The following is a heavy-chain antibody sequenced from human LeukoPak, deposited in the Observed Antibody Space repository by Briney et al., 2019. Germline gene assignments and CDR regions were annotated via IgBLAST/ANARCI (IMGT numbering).Heavy chain of an antibody. CDR1: GFTVSSNY. D-gene: IGHD3-22*01. CDR3: ARQKNYCDSSGLSF. V-gene: IGHV3-53*01. Sequence: GGSLRLTCAASGFTVSSNYMSWVRQAPGKGLEWVSVIYSGGSTYYADSVKGRFTISRDNSKNTLYLQMNSLRAEDTAVYYCARQKNYCDSSGLSFWGQGTLVTVSS. J-gene: IGHJ4*02. CDR2: IYSGGST.